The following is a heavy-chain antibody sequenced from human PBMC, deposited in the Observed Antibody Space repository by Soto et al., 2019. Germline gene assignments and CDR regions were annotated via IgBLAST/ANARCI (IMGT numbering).Heavy chain of an antibody. D-gene: IGHD3-9*01. CDR2: ISGSGGST. J-gene: IGHJ4*02. Sequence: PGGSLRLSCAASGFTFSSYAMSWVRQAPGKGLEWVSAISGSGGSTYYADSVKGRFTISRDNSKNTLYLQMNSLRAEDTAVYYCAKDPVDYAILSGYYKGPSDYLRQGPLVSVAS. CDR3: AKDPVDYAILSGYYKGPSDY. CDR1: GFTFSSYA. V-gene: IGHV3-23*01.